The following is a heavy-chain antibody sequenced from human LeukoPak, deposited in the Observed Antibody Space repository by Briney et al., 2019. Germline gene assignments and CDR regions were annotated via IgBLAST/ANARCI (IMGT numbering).Heavy chain of an antibody. D-gene: IGHD1-14*01. CDR2: IRTNYGGA. CDR1: GFTFSSYS. J-gene: IGHJ4*02. CDR3: TRWIGTSNLDY. V-gene: IGHV3-49*04. Sequence: GGSLRLSCAASGFTFSSYSMNWVRQAPGKGLECVGFIRTNYGGAEYAASVKGRFSISRDDSKSIAYLQMNSLKTEDTAVYYCTRWIGTSNLDYWGQGALVTVSS.